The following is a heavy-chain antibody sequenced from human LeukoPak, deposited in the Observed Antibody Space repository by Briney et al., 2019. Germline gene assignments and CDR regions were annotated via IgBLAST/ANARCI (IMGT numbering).Heavy chain of an antibody. CDR1: GFTVSSNY. CDR3: ARDTRRYYYDPLYAFDI. V-gene: IGHV3-53*01. Sequence: GGSLRLSCAASGFTVSSNYMSWVRQAPGKGLEWVSVIYSGGSTYYADSVKGRFTISRDNSKNTLYLQVNSLRAEDTAVYYCARDTRRYYYDPLYAFDIWGQGTMVTVSS. CDR2: IYSGGST. D-gene: IGHD3-22*01. J-gene: IGHJ3*02.